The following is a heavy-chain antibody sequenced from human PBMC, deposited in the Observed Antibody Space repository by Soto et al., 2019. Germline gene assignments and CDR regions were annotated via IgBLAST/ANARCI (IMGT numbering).Heavy chain of an antibody. D-gene: IGHD3-16*01. Sequence: QVQLVESGGGVVQPGRSLRLSCVGSGFIFSSYAMHWVRQAPGKGLEWVAVMSYDGSDIYHADSVKGRLTIARDNSKNTLYVQMNGLRVEDTAVYYCARDYGTGGNYYYGMDVWGQGTTVTVSS. V-gene: IGHV3-30-3*01. CDR3: ARDYGTGGNYYYGMDV. CDR1: GFIFSSYA. CDR2: MSYDGSDI. J-gene: IGHJ6*02.